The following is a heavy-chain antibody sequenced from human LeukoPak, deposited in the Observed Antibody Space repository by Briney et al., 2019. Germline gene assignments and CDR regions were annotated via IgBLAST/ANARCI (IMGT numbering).Heavy chain of an antibody. V-gene: IGHV4-34*01. CDR3: GRGRWVGWFDP. CDR2: INHSGST. CDR1: GGSFIGYY. Sequence: SETLSLTCAVYGGSFIGYYWSWIRQPPGKGLEWIGEINHSGSTNYNPSLKSRVTISVDTSKNQFSLKLSSVTAADTAVYYCGRGRWVGWFDPWGQGTRVTVSS. J-gene: IGHJ5*02. D-gene: IGHD2-15*01.